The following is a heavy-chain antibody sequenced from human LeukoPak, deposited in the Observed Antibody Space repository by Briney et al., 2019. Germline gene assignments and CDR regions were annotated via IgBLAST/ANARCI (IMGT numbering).Heavy chain of an antibody. J-gene: IGHJ2*01. V-gene: IGHV4-34*01. CDR1: GGSFSGYY. CDR2: INHSGST. D-gene: IGHD6-13*01. CDR3: ARVYYSSSYDYWYFDL. Sequence: SETLSLTCAVYGGSFSGYYWSWIRQPPGKGLEWIGEINHSGSTNYNPSLKSRVTISVDTSKKQLSLKLSSVTAADTAVYYCARVYYSSSYDYWYFDLWGRGTLVTVSS.